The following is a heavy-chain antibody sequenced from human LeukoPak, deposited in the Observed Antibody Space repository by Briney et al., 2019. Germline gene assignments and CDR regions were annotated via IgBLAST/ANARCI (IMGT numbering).Heavy chain of an antibody. Sequence: APVKVSCKASGGTFSSYAISWVRQAPGQGLEWMGVINPSGGSTAYAQQFQGRVTMTRDTSTSTVYMELSSLRSEDTAVYYCARHSLIGTTPFDYWGQGTLVTVSS. CDR2: INPSGGST. J-gene: IGHJ4*02. D-gene: IGHD1-20*01. CDR1: GGTFSSYA. CDR3: ARHSLIGTTPFDY. V-gene: IGHV1-46*01.